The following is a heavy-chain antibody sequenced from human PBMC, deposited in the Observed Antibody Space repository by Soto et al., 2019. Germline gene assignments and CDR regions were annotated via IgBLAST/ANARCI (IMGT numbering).Heavy chain of an antibody. D-gene: IGHD6-13*01. V-gene: IGHV5-51*01. CDR1: GYTFSNFW. J-gene: IGHJ4*02. CDR3: ARSPRSSPYFDY. Sequence: PGESLKISCQCSGYTFSNFWIAWVRQLPGKGLEWMGIIYPGDYETRYSPSFHGKATISADRSIGTAYLQWSSLEASDSAFYFCARSPRSSPYFDYWGQGALVTVS. CDR2: IYPGDYET.